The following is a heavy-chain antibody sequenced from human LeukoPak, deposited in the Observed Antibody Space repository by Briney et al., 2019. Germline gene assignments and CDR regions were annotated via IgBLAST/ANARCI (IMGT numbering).Heavy chain of an antibody. V-gene: IGHV4-34*01. CDR3: ARVGGVVTPFDY. CDR2: INHSGST. D-gene: IGHD2-21*02. J-gene: IGHJ4*02. CDR1: GGSFSGYY. Sequence: PSETLSLTCAVYGGSFSGYYWSWIRQPPGKGLEWIGEINHSGSTNYNPSLKSRVTISVDTSKNQFSLELSSVTAADTAVYYCARVGGVVTPFDYWGQGTLATVSS.